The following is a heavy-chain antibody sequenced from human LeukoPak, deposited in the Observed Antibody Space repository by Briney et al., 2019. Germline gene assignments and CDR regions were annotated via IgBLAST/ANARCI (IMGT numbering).Heavy chain of an antibody. D-gene: IGHD1-26*01. Sequence: SETLSLTCAVSGGSISSGGYSWSWIRQPPGKGLEWIGYIYYSGSTYYNPSLKSRVTISVDTSKNQFSLKLSSVTAADTAVYYCASGSGSYWGDFDYWGQGTLVTVSS. V-gene: IGHV4-30-4*07. J-gene: IGHJ4*02. CDR2: IYYSGST. CDR3: ASGSGSYWGDFDY. CDR1: GGSISSGGYS.